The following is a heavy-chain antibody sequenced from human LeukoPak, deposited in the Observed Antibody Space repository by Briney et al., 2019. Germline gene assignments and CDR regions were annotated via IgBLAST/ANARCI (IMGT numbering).Heavy chain of an antibody. CDR1: GVSISTYY. Sequence: SETLSLTCSVSGVSISTYYWIWIRQPPAKGLEWMGFFSYSGSTKYNPSLKSRVTMSVDTSKNQFSLKLSSVTAADTAVYYCARSLSTTGLRWGQGTLVTVSS. J-gene: IGHJ4*02. V-gene: IGHV4-59*01. CDR3: ARSLSTTGLR. D-gene: IGHD1-1*01. CDR2: FSYSGST.